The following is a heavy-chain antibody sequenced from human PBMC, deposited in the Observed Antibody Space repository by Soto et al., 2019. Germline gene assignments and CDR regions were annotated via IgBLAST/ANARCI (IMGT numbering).Heavy chain of an antibody. D-gene: IGHD4-17*01. J-gene: IGHJ6*02. Sequence: ASVKVSCKASGYTFTGYYMHWVRQAPGQGLEWMGWINPNSGGTNYAQKFQGWVTMTRDTSISTAYMELSRLRSDDTAVYYSARDHRYGGNDYYYYGMDVWGQGTTVTVSS. CDR3: ARDHRYGGNDYYYYGMDV. V-gene: IGHV1-2*04. CDR2: INPNSGGT. CDR1: GYTFTGYY.